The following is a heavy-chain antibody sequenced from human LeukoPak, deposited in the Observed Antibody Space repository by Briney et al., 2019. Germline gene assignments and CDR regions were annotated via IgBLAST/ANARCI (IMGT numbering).Heavy chain of an antibody. CDR3: ARLTRQLVLDY. V-gene: IGHV4-4*07. Sequence: SETLSLTCTVSGGSISSYYWSWIRQPPGKGLEWIGRIYTSGSTNYNPSLKSRVTMSVNTSKTQFSLKLSSVTAADTAVYYCARLTRQLVLDYWGQGTLVTVSS. J-gene: IGHJ4*02. CDR1: GGSISSYY. CDR2: IYTSGST. D-gene: IGHD6-6*01.